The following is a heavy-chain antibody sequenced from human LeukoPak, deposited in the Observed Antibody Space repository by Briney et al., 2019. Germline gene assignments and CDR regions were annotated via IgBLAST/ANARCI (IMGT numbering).Heavy chain of an antibody. D-gene: IGHD6-13*01. CDR1: GYTLTELS. J-gene: IGHJ6*03. CDR3: ATYRIAAAGTRYYMDV. Sequence: ASVTVSCKVSGYTLTELSMHWVRQAPGKGLEWMGGFDPEDGETIYAQKFQGRVTMTEDTSTDTAYMELSSLRSEDTAVYYCATYRIAAAGTRYYMDVWGKGTTVTVSS. CDR2: FDPEDGET. V-gene: IGHV1-24*01.